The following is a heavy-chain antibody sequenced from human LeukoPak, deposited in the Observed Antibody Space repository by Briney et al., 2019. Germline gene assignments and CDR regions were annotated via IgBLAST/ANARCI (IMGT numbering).Heavy chain of an antibody. J-gene: IGHJ4*02. Sequence: GGSLRLSCAASGFTFSRYEMNWVRQAPGKGLEWLSYISGSGRTIFYGDSVKGRFTISRDNANNSLYLQINSLRAEDTAVYYCARVGYYDSSGYEAGFDYWGQGTLVTVSS. CDR2: ISGSGRTI. CDR3: ARVGYYDSSGYEAGFDY. CDR1: GFTFSRYE. V-gene: IGHV3-48*03. D-gene: IGHD3-22*01.